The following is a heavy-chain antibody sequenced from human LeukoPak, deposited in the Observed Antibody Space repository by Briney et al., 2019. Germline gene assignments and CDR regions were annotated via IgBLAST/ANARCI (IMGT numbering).Heavy chain of an antibody. CDR3: ARGPSGYHNT. CDR2: ISGSGGST. J-gene: IGHJ4*02. D-gene: IGHD5-12*01. CDR1: GFTFSSYA. V-gene: IGHV3-23*01. Sequence: GGSLRLSCAASGFTFSSYAMSWVRQAPGKGLEWVSDISGSGGSTYYADSVKGRFTISRDNSKNTLYLQMNSLRAEDTAVYYCARGPSGYHNTGGQGTLVTVSS.